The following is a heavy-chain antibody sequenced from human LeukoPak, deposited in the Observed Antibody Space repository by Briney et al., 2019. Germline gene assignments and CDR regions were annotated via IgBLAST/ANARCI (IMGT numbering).Heavy chain of an antibody. D-gene: IGHD3-3*01. CDR3: ATEGKRITIFGVVIRNWFDP. Sequence: ASVKVSCKVSGYTLTELSMHWVRQAPGKGLEWMGGFDPEDGETIYAQKFQGRVTMAEDTSTDTAYMELSSLRSEDTAVYYCATEGKRITIFGVVIRNWFDPWGQGTLVTVSS. J-gene: IGHJ5*02. CDR1: GYTLTELS. V-gene: IGHV1-24*01. CDR2: FDPEDGET.